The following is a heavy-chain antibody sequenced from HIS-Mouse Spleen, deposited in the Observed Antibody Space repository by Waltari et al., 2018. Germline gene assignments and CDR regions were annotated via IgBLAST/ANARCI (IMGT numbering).Heavy chain of an antibody. Sequence: QLQLQESGPGLVKPSETLSLTCTVSGGSISSSSYYWGWIRQPPGKGLEWIGSIYYSGGTYYNPSLKSRVTISVDTSKNQFSLKLSSVTAADTAVYYCAREIPYSSSWYDWYFDLWGRCTLVTVSS. CDR1: GGSISSSSYY. J-gene: IGHJ2*01. D-gene: IGHD6-13*01. CDR2: IYYSGGT. V-gene: IGHV4-39*07. CDR3: AREIPYSSSWYDWYFDL.